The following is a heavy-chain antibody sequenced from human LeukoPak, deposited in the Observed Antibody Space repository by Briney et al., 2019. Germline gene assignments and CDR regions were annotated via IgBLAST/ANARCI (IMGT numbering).Heavy chain of an antibody. V-gene: IGHV1-8*01. CDR3: ARRRSYYDFWSGYWGSYYYGMDV. J-gene: IGHJ6*02. CDR2: MNPNSGNT. CDR1: GYTFTSYD. Sequence: ASVKVPCKASGYTFTSYDINWVRQAAGQGLEWMGWMNPNSGNTGYAQKFQGRVTMTRNTSISTAYMELSSLRSEDTAVYYCARRRSYYDFWSGYWGSYYYGMDVWGQGTTVTVSS. D-gene: IGHD3-3*01.